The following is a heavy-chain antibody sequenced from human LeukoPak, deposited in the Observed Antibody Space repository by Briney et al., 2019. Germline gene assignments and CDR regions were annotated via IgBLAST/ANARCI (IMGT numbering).Heavy chain of an antibody. D-gene: IGHD6-6*01. CDR1: GQTFTGYY. CDR2: IYPYSGDT. J-gene: IGHJ3*02. Sequence: ASVKVSCKACGQTFTGYYIHWVRQAPGQGLEWMGWIYPYSGDTNYAQNFQGRVTMTRDTSISTAYMELSSLKSDDTAVYYCARGRNSGSSLDIWGQGTMLTVSS. V-gene: IGHV1-2*02. CDR3: ARGRNSGSSLDI.